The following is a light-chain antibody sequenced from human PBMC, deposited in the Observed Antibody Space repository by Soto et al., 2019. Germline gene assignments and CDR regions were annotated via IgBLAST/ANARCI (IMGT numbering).Light chain of an antibody. Sequence: EIGLTQSPGTLSLSPGERATLACRASQSVNNNYLAWYQQKPGQAPSLLIYGASSRATGIPDRFIGSGSGTDFTLTTSRLAPEDFAVYYCQQYGSSQYTFGQGTKLEIK. V-gene: IGKV3-20*01. J-gene: IGKJ2*01. CDR1: QSVNNNY. CDR3: QQYGSSQYT. CDR2: GAS.